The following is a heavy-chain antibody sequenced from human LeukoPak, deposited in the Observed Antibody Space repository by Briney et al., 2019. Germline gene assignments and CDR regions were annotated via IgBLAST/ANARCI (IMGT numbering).Heavy chain of an antibody. Sequence: PGRSLRLSCAASGFTFSSYAMSWVRQAPGKGLEWVSAISGSGGSTYYADSVKGRFTISRDNSKNTLYLQMNSLRVEDTAVYYCAKCAIFGVVTPFDYWGQGTLVTVSS. CDR2: ISGSGGST. D-gene: IGHD3-3*01. CDR1: GFTFSSYA. V-gene: IGHV3-23*01. CDR3: AKCAIFGVVTPFDY. J-gene: IGHJ4*02.